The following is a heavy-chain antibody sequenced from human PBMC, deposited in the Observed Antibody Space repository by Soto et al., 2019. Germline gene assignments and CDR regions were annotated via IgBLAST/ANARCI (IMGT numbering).Heavy chain of an antibody. J-gene: IGHJ5*02. CDR2: IYYSGST. Sequence: SETLSLTCTVSGGSISSSSYYWGWIRQPPGKGLEWIGSIYYSGSTYHNPSLKSRVTISVDTSKDQFSLKLSSVTAADTAVYYCARQGKDNWNDDWFDPWGQGTLVTVSS. D-gene: IGHD1-20*01. CDR1: GGSISSSSYY. V-gene: IGHV4-39*01. CDR3: ARQGKDNWNDDWFDP.